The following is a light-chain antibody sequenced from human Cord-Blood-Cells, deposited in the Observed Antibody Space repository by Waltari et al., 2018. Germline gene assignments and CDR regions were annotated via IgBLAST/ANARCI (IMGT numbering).Light chain of an antibody. J-gene: IGLJ1*01. Sequence: QSALTQPASVSGSPGQSITISCTGTISDVGSYNLVSWYQQHPGKAHKLMIYEGSKRPSGVSNRFSGSKSGNTASLTISGLQAEDEADYYCCSYAGSSTYVFGTGTKVTVL. CDR1: ISDVGSYNL. CDR2: EGS. CDR3: CSYAGSSTYV. V-gene: IGLV2-23*01.